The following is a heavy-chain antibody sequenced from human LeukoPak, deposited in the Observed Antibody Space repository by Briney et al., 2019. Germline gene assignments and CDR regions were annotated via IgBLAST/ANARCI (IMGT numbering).Heavy chain of an antibody. V-gene: IGHV4-59*08. J-gene: IGHJ6*03. Sequence: PSETLSLTCTVSGGSISSYYWSWIRQPPGKGLEWIGYIYYSGSTNYNPSLKSRVTISVDTSKNQFSLKLSSVTAADTAVYYCARGSGGYCSSTSCYKGGYMDVWGKGTTVTVSS. CDR1: GGSISSYY. CDR3: ARGSGGYCSSTSCYKGGYMDV. D-gene: IGHD2-2*02. CDR2: IYYSGST.